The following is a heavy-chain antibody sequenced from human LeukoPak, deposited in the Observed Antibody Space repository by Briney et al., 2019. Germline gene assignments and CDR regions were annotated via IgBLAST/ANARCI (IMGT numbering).Heavy chain of an antibody. J-gene: IGHJ5*02. Sequence: SVKVSCKASGGTFSSYAISWVRQAPGQGLEWMGGIIPIFGTANYAQKFQGRVTITADESTSTAYMELSSLRSEDTAVYYCTTVRFEVDSSGYYHNYFDLWGQGTLVTVSS. CDR3: TTVRFEVDSSGYYHNYFDL. CDR2: IIPIFGTA. V-gene: IGHV1-69*13. D-gene: IGHD3-22*01. CDR1: GGTFSSYA.